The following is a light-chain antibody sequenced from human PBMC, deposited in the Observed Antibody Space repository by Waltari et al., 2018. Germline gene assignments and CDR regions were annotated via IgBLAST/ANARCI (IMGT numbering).Light chain of an antibody. CDR3: ETGGHGTWV. J-gene: IGLJ3*02. CDR1: TAPRGNV. CDR2: VNSDGSH. Sequence: QLVVTQSPSVSAALGASVKLTCPLSTAPRGNVTAGPQQHPEKGPRYLMKVNSDGSHSKGHEMPDRFSGSSSGAKRYLTISNVQSEDEADYYCETGGHGTWVFGGGTRLTVL. V-gene: IGLV4-69*01.